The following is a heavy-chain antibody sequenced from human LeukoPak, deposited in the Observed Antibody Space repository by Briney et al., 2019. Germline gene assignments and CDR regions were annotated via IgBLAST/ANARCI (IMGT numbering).Heavy chain of an antibody. CDR3: TREVEQQLDFRNPENWFDP. D-gene: IGHD6-13*01. V-gene: IGHV3-49*03. CDR1: GFTFGDYA. J-gene: IGHJ5*02. CDR2: IRSKAYGGTT. Sequence: GGSLRHSCTASGFTFGDYAMSWFRQAPGKGLEWVGFIRSKAYGGTTEYAASVKGRFTISRDDSKSIAYLQMNSLKTEDTAVYYCTREVEQQLDFRNPENWFDPWGQGTLVTVSS.